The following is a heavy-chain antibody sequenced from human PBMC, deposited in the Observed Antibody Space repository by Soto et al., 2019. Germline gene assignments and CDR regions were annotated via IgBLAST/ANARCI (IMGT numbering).Heavy chain of an antibody. Sequence: SETLSLTCSVSGDYITGSYWNWIRQPPGKRLEWIGYVYYNGITNYNPSLKSRVTISIDTSKNQFSLKLSSVTAADTAVYYCARDSQMLFMFDTWGQGALVTVSS. V-gene: IGHV4-59*01. D-gene: IGHD2-2*01. CDR2: VYYNGIT. J-gene: IGHJ5*02. CDR1: GDYITGSY. CDR3: ARDSQMLFMFDT.